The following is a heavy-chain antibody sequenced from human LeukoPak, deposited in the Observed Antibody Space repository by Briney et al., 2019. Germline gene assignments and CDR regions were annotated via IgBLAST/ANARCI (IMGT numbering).Heavy chain of an antibody. Sequence: PSQTLSLTCTVSGGSISSGSYYWSCIRQPAGKGLEWIGRIYTSGSTNYNPSLKSRVTISVDTSKNQFSLKLSSVTAADTAVYYCAREQQLVSNWFDPWGQGTLVTVSS. CDR1: GGSISSGSYY. J-gene: IGHJ5*02. D-gene: IGHD6-13*01. V-gene: IGHV4-61*02. CDR2: IYTSGST. CDR3: AREQQLVSNWFDP.